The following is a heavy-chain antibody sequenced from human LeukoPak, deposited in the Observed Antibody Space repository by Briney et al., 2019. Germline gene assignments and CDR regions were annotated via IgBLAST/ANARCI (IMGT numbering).Heavy chain of an antibody. D-gene: IGHD1-1*01. CDR2: ITPSSGGT. Sequence: ASVKVSCKASEYTLTDYYIHWVRQAPGQGLEWMGWITPSSGGTIYAQKFQGRVTMTRDMSISTAYMELSRLRSDDTAVYYCAKVASTTRRHDAFDIWGQGTLVTVSS. V-gene: IGHV1-2*02. CDR1: EYTLTDYY. J-gene: IGHJ3*02. CDR3: AKVASTTRRHDAFDI.